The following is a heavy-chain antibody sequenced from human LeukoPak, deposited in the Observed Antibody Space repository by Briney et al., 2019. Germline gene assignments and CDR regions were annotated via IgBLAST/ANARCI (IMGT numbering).Heavy chain of an antibody. CDR2: INHSGST. J-gene: IGHJ4*02. CDR3: ARSTCYYGSGSYPKTLDY. D-gene: IGHD3-10*01. Sequence: SETLSLTCAVYGGSFSGYYWSWIRQPPGKGLEWIGEINHSGSTNYNPSLKSRVTISVDTSKNQFSLKLSSVTAADTAVYYCARSTCYYGSGSYPKTLDYWGQGTLVTVSS. CDR1: GGSFSGYY. V-gene: IGHV4-34*01.